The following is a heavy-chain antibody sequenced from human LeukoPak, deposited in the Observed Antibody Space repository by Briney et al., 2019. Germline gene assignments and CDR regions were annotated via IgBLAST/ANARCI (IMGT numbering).Heavy chain of an antibody. J-gene: IGHJ4*02. CDR1: GVTVSNNF. CDR3: ASWPGGWYGEDS. Sequence: GGSLGLSCAASGVTVSNNFMSWVRQAPGKGLEWASVIYGGGSTYYADSVKGRFTISRDTSKNTLYLQMNSLRAEDTAVYYCASWPGGWYGEDSWGQGTLVTVSS. D-gene: IGHD6-19*01. CDR2: IYGGGST. V-gene: IGHV3-53*01.